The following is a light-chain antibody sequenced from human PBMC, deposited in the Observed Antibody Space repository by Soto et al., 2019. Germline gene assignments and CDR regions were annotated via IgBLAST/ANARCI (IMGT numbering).Light chain of an antibody. V-gene: IGKV4-1*01. CDR1: QSILYSSNNNNY. J-gene: IGKJ1*01. CDR3: QQYYSTPWT. Sequence: DIVMTQSPDSLAVSLGERATINCKSSQSILYSSNNNNYLTWYQQKPGQPPKLLIYWASTRESGVPDRFSGRGSGTDFTLTISSLQTEDVAVYYCQQYYSTPWTFGQGTEVQIK. CDR2: WAS.